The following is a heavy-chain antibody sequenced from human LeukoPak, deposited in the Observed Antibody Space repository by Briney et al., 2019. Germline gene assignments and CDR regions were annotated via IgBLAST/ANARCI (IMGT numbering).Heavy chain of an antibody. CDR2: ISYDGSNK. V-gene: IGHV3-30-3*01. Sequence: PGGSLRLSCAASGFTFSSYAMHWVRQAPGKGLEWVAVISYDGSNKYYANSVKGRFTISRDNSKNTLYLQMNSLRAEDTAVYYCARKAYCGGDCYSDYYYGMDVWGQGTTVTVSS. J-gene: IGHJ6*02. CDR3: ARKAYCGGDCYSDYYYGMDV. D-gene: IGHD2-21*02. CDR1: GFTFSSYA.